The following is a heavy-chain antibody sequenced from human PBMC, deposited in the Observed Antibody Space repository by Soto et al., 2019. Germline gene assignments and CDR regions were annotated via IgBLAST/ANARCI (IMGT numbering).Heavy chain of an antibody. Sequence: ASVKVSCKASGYTFTSYGISWVRQAPGQGLEWMGWISAYNGNTNYAQKLQGRVTMTTDTSTSTAYMELRSLRSDDTALYYCARTKIAVAGTNYFDYWGQGTLVTVSS. V-gene: IGHV1-18*01. J-gene: IGHJ4*02. CDR1: GYTFTSYG. CDR3: ARTKIAVAGTNYFDY. D-gene: IGHD6-19*01. CDR2: ISAYNGNT.